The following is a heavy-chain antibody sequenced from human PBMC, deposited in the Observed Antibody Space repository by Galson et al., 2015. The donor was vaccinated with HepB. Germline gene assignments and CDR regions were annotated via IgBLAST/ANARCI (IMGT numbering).Heavy chain of an antibody. CDR2: IWYDGSNK. CDR1: GFTFSSYG. Sequence: SLRLSCAASGFTFSSYGMHWVRQAPGKGLEWVAVIWYDGSNKYYADSVKGRFTISRDNSKNTLYLQMNSLRAEDTAVYYCAREDASGYYYGMDVWGQETTVTVSS. CDR3: AREDASGYYYGMDV. V-gene: IGHV3-33*01. J-gene: IGHJ6*02.